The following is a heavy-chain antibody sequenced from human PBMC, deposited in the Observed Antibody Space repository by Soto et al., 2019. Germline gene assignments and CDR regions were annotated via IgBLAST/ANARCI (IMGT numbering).Heavy chain of an antibody. V-gene: IGHV3-7*03. CDR2: IKKDGREK. D-gene: IGHD1-1*01. CDR3: VRDNERPGAPGYYYFGMDV. Sequence: EVQLVESGGGLVQPGGSLRLSCAASGFSFSLYWMTWVRQAPGKGLEWVANIKKDGREKYYLDSVKGRFTISRDNAKNSVYLQMNSLRVEDTAIYYCVRDNERPGAPGYYYFGMDVWGQGTTVTVSS. CDR1: GFSFSLYW. J-gene: IGHJ6*02.